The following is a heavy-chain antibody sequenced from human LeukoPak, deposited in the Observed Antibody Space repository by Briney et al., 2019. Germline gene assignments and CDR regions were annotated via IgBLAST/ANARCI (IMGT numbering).Heavy chain of an antibody. D-gene: IGHD3-3*01. J-gene: IGHJ6*02. CDR2: IYYSGTT. V-gene: IGHV4-39*01. CDR1: GGSISSSSYC. CDR3: ARGDSYDFWSGFPLGMDV. Sequence: KPSETLSLTCTVSGGSISSSSYCWGSIRQPPGKGLEWIGSIYYSGTTYYNPSLKSRVTISVDTSKNQFSLKLSSVTAADTAVYYCARGDSYDFWSGFPLGMDVWGQGTTVTVSS.